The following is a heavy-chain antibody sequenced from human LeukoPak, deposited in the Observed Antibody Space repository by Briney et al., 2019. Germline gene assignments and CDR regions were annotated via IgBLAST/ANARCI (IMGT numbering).Heavy chain of an antibody. D-gene: IGHD3-9*01. CDR1: GGSFSGFY. CDR3: ARRRYYDILTGLGRYYFDY. Sequence: SETLSLTCAVYGGSFSGFYWGWIPQPPGKGLEWSGEINHSGSTNYNPSLKSRVTISVDTSKNQFSLKLSSVTAADTAVYYCARRRYYDILTGLGRYYFDYWGQGTLVTVSS. J-gene: IGHJ4*02. CDR2: INHSGST. V-gene: IGHV4-34*01.